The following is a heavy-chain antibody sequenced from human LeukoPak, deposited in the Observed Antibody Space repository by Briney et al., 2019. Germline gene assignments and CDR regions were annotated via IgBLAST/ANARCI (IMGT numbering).Heavy chain of an antibody. J-gene: IGHJ6*02. CDR3: ARDGHGDGILTGYSYFGMDV. Sequence: GGSLRLSCVASEFTVSTNYMSWVRQAPGKGLQWVSIIHIDGETHYADSVKGRFTMSRDNSKNTVYLQMNSLRSEDTAVYFCARDGHGDGILTGYSYFGMDVWGQGTTVTVSS. CDR1: EFTVSTNY. D-gene: IGHD3-9*01. V-gene: IGHV3-66*01. CDR2: IHIDGET.